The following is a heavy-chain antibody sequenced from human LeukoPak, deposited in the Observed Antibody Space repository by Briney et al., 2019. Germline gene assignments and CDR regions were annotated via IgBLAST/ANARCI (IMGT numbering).Heavy chain of an antibody. CDR2: MHHSGST. Sequence: SETLSLTCGVSGDSIRNANYWGWIRQPPGQGLEWIAGMHHSGSTYYNPSLKSRVTISVDTSKNQFSLNLSSVTAADTAVYYCARLYSSGWPDRRDYWGQGTLVTVSS. CDR1: GDSIRNANY. V-gene: IGHV4-38-2*01. D-gene: IGHD6-19*01. J-gene: IGHJ4*02. CDR3: ARLYSSGWPDRRDY.